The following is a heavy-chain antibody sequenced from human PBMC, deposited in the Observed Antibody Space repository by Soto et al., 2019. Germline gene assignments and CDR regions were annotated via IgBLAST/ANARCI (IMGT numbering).Heavy chain of an antibody. CDR1: GFTFSSYG. D-gene: IGHD6-13*01. CDR2: IWYDGSNK. V-gene: IGHV3-33*06. Sequence: GGSLRLSCAASGFTFSSYGMHWVRQAPGKGLEWVAVIWYDGSNKYYADSVKGRFTISRDNSKNTLYLQMNSLRAEDTAVYYCAKSIADPLYYYGMDVWGQGTTVTVSS. CDR3: AKSIADPLYYYGMDV. J-gene: IGHJ6*02.